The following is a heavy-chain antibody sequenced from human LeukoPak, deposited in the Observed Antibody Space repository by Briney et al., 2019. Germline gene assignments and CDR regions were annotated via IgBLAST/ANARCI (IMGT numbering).Heavy chain of an antibody. CDR1: GGSLSSFY. CDR2: IYYSGST. J-gene: IGHJ4*02. D-gene: IGHD3-22*01. V-gene: IGHV4-59*01. Sequence: PSETLSLTCTVSGGSLSSFYWSWIRQPPGKGLEWIGYIYYSGSTNYNPSLESRVTISVDTSKNQFSLKLSSVTAADTAVYYCARTILEYYYDSNGRYYFDYWGQGTLVTVSS. CDR3: ARTILEYYYDSNGRYYFDY.